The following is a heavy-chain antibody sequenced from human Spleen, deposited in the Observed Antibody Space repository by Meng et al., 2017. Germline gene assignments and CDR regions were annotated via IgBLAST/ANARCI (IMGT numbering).Heavy chain of an antibody. CDR1: GFTFSTYA. Sequence: GESLKISCAASGFTFSTYAMSWVRQAPGKGLEWVSSISGGGGYTFYADSVKGRFTISRDDSKNTLFLQMNSLRAEDSAVYCCAKVTVVSDWYFDLWGRGTLVTVSS. J-gene: IGHJ2*01. V-gene: IGHV3-23*01. CDR3: AKVTVVSDWYFDL. D-gene: IGHD4-23*01. CDR2: ISGGGGYT.